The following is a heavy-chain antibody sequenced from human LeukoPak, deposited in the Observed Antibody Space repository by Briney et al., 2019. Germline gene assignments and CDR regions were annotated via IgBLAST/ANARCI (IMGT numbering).Heavy chain of an antibody. CDR2: ISGSKTYI. D-gene: IGHD3-22*01. CDR3: AKAPGGYYPA. Sequence: GGSLRLSCEASGFTFSNYYMNWVRQAPGKGLEWLSSISGSKTYISHADSVKGRFTIARDNSKNTLYLQMNSLRAEDTALYYCAKAPGGYYPAWGQGTLVTVSS. CDR1: GFTFSNYY. V-gene: IGHV3-21*04. J-gene: IGHJ5*02.